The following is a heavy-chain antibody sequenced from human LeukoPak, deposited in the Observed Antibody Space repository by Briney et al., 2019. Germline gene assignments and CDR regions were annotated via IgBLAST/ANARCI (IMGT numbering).Heavy chain of an antibody. Sequence: ASVTVSCKASGHTFTSYGISWVRQAPGQGLEWMGWISAYNGNTNYAQKLQGRVTMTTDTSTSTAYMELRSLRSDDTAVYYCARMYSSSWENPFDYWGQGTLVTVSS. V-gene: IGHV1-18*01. D-gene: IGHD6-6*01. J-gene: IGHJ4*02. CDR2: ISAYNGNT. CDR3: ARMYSSSWENPFDY. CDR1: GHTFTSYG.